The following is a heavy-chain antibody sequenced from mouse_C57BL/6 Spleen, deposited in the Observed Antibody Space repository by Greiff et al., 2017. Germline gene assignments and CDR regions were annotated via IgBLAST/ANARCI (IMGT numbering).Heavy chain of an antibody. V-gene: IGHV1-50*01. CDR1: GYTFTSYW. Sequence: QVQLQQPGAELVKPGASVKLSCKASGYTFTSYWMQWVKQRPGQGLEWIGEIDPSDSSTNYNQKFKGKATLTVDTSSSTAYMQLSSLTSEDSAVYYCARTGNDGYFDYWGQGTTLTVSS. CDR2: IDPSDSST. J-gene: IGHJ2*01. CDR3: ARTGNDGYFDY. D-gene: IGHD2-2*01.